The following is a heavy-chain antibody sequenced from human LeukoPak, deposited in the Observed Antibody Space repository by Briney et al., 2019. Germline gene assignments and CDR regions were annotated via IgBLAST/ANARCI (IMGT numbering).Heavy chain of an antibody. Sequence: ASVKVSCTASGYTFTSYDINWVRQATGQGLEWMGWMNPNSGNTGYAQKFQGRVTMTRNTSISTAYMELSSLRSEDTAVYYCARSSAAEVIRYYYYMDVWGKGTTVTVSS. CDR3: ARSSAAEVIRYYYYMDV. V-gene: IGHV1-8*01. J-gene: IGHJ6*03. CDR2: MNPNSGNT. D-gene: IGHD2-21*01. CDR1: GYTFTSYD.